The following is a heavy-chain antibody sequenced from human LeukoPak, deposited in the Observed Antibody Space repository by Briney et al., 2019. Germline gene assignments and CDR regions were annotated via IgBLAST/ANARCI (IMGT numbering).Heavy chain of an antibody. D-gene: IGHD1-26*01. V-gene: IGHV3-30*04. CDR1: GFTFSSYA. CDR3: ANEWELLGLDY. Sequence: SGGSLRLSCAASGFTFSSYAMHWVRQAPGKGLEWVAVISYDGSNKYYADSVKGRFTISRDNSKNTLYLQMNSLRAEDTAVYYCANEWELLGLDYWGQGTLVTVSS. J-gene: IGHJ4*02. CDR2: ISYDGSNK.